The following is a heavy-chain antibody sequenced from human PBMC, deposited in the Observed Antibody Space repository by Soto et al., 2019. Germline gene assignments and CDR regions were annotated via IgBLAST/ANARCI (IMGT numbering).Heavy chain of an antibody. V-gene: IGHV3-23*01. CDR3: AKENSGSYSVAYYFDY. CDR1: GFSFISYA. Sequence: PGGSLRLTCVSSGFSFISYAMSWVRHAPGRGLEWVSIISGSGGSTYYADSVKGRFTISRDNSKNTLYLQMNSLRAEDTAVYYCAKENSGSYSVAYYFDYWGQGTLVTVSS. D-gene: IGHD1-26*01. J-gene: IGHJ4*02. CDR2: ISGSGGST.